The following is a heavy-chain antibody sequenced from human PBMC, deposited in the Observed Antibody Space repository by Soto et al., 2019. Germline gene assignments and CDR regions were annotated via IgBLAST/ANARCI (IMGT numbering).Heavy chain of an antibody. D-gene: IGHD6-13*01. CDR1: GGTFSSYA. V-gene: IGHV1-69*13. Sequence: SVKVSCKASGGTFSSYAISWVRQAPGQGLEWMGGIIPIFGTANYAQKFQGRVTIAADESTSTAYMELSSLRSEDTAVYYCARDHPSRYSRSWQHAFDIWGQGTMVTVSS. CDR3: ARDHPSRYSRSWQHAFDI. CDR2: IIPIFGTA. J-gene: IGHJ3*02.